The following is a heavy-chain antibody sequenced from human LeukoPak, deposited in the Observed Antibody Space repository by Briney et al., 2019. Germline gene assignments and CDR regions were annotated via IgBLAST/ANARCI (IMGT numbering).Heavy chain of an antibody. J-gene: IGHJ3*02. V-gene: IGHV1-8*01. CDR1: GYTFTSYD. CDR2: MNPNSGNT. Sequence: ASVKVSCKASGYTFTSYDINWVRQATGQGLEWMGWMNPNSGNTGYAQKFQGRVTMTRNTSISTAYMELSSLRSEDTAVYYCARVARPGHAFDIWGQGTMVTVSS. CDR3: ARVARPGHAFDI. D-gene: IGHD6-6*01.